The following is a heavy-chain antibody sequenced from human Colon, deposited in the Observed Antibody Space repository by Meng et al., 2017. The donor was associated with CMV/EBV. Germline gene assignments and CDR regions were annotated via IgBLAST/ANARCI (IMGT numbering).Heavy chain of an antibody. CDR2: IYSSGNT. CDR3: AKGRARNDYWFDP. D-gene: IGHD4/OR15-4a*01. J-gene: IGHJ5*02. CDR1: GDSISNYY. V-gene: IGHV4-59*01. Sequence: LAERGPGLVKPSETLALTCTVSGDSISNYYWRWIRQSPGKGLEWIGYIYSSGNTNYNPSLKSRVTISIDTSKNQFSLKLTSVTAADTAVYYCAKGRARNDYWFDPWGQGTLVTVSS.